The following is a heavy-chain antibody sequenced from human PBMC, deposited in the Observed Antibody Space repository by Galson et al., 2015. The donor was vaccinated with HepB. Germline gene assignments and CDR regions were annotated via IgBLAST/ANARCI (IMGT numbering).Heavy chain of an antibody. CDR1: GFTFSSYS. V-gene: IGHV3-48*02. Sequence: SLRLSCAASGFTFSSYSMNWVRQAPGKGLEWVSYISSSSSTIYYADSVKGRFTISRDNAKNSLYLQMNSLRDEDTAVYYCARDKVLWFGDVEDAFDIWGQGTMVTVSS. CDR2: ISSSSSTI. D-gene: IGHD3-10*01. CDR3: ARDKVLWFGDVEDAFDI. J-gene: IGHJ3*02.